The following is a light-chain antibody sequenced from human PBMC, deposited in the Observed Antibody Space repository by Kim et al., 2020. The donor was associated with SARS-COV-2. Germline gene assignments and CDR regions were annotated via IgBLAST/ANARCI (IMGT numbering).Light chain of an antibody. CDR2: DAS. CDR1: QSISRW. V-gene: IGKV1-5*01. J-gene: IGKJ2*01. Sequence: DIQMTQSPSTLSASVGDRVTITGRASQSISRWLALYQQKPGKAPKLLIYDASSLKSGVPSRFSGSGSGTEFTLTISSLQPDDFATHYFQHYKSIPYTFGQGTKLEI. CDR3: QHYKSIPYT.